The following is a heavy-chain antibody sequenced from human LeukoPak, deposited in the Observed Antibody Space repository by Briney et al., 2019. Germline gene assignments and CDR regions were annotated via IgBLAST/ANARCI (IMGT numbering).Heavy chain of an antibody. Sequence: GESLKISCKGSGYSFTSYWIGWVRQMPGKGLEWMGIIYPGDSDTRYSPSFQGQVTISADKSISTAYLQWSSLKASDTAMYYCARPYKKYGRYWGMDVWGQGTTVTVSS. D-gene: IGHD4-17*01. CDR2: IYPGDSDT. CDR1: GYSFTSYW. CDR3: ARPYKKYGRYWGMDV. V-gene: IGHV5-51*01. J-gene: IGHJ6*02.